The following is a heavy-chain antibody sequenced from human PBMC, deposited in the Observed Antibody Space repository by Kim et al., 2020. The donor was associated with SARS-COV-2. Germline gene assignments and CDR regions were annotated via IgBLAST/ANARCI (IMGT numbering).Heavy chain of an antibody. V-gene: IGHV3-9*01. CDR3: AKDMSEGAYYYGMDV. J-gene: IGHJ6*02. Sequence: DSVKRRFTISRDNAKNSLDLQMNSRRAEDTALYYCAKDMSEGAYYYGMDVWGQGTTVTVSS.